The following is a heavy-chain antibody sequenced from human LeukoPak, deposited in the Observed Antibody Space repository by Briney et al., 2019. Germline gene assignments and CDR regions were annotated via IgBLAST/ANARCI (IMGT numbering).Heavy chain of an antibody. CDR1: GGSFSGYY. CDR3: ATCSGSYPFDY. D-gene: IGHD2-15*01. CDR2: INHSGST. V-gene: IGHV4-34*01. Sequence: PSETLSLTCAVYGGSFSGYYWGWIRQPPGKGLEWIGEINHSGSTNYNPSLKSRVTISVDTSKNQFSLKLSSVTAADTAVYYCATCSGSYPFDYWGQGTLVTVSS. J-gene: IGHJ4*02.